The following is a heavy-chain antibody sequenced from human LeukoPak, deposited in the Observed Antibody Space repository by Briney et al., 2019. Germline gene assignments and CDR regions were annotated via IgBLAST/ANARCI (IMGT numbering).Heavy chain of an antibody. J-gene: IGHJ4*02. V-gene: IGHV3-74*01. CDR3: ARDSRLLWFGELSRPIDY. CDR2: INSDGSST. Sequence: GGSLRLSCAASRFTFSTYWMHWVRQAPGKGLVWVSRINSDGSSTGYADSVKGRFTISRDNAKNSLYLQMNSLRAEDTAVYYCARDSRLLWFGELSRPIDYWGQGTLVTVSS. D-gene: IGHD3-10*01. CDR1: RFTFSTYW.